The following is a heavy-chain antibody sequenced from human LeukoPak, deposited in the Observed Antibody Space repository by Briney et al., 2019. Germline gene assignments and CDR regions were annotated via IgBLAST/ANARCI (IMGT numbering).Heavy chain of an antibody. J-gene: IGHJ4*02. CDR3: ARGTAYYYGSGSPDY. CDR1: GFTFSSYG. CDR2: IWYDGSNK. Sequence: GGSLRLSCAASGFTFSSYGMHWVRQAPGKGLEWVAVIWYDGSNKYYADSVKGRFTISRDNSKNTLYLQMNSLRAEDTAVYYCARGTAYYYGSGSPDYWGQGTLVTVSS. D-gene: IGHD3-10*01. V-gene: IGHV3-33*01.